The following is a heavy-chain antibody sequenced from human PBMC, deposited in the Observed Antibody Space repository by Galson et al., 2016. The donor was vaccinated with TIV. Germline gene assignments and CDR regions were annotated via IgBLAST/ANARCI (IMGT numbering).Heavy chain of an antibody. CDR2: ISRDGSSY. CDR1: GFTFSSNA. D-gene: IGHD3-16*02. Sequence: SLRLSCAASGFTFSSNAMHWVRQAPGTGLGWLTVISRDGSSYYYADSVKGRLTISRDNSKNALYLQMNSLRPDDTAVYYCARATAGEISFLVDYWGQGTLVTVSS. J-gene: IGHJ4*02. V-gene: IGHV3-30*01. CDR3: ARATAGEISFLVDY.